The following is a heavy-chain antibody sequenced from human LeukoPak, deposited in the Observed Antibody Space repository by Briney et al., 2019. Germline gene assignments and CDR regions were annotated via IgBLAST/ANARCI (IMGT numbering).Heavy chain of an antibody. V-gene: IGHV1-18*01. CDR1: GYTFTTYG. D-gene: IGHD4-11*01. Sequence: ASVKVSCKASGYTFTTYGISWVRQAPGQGLEWVGWISPYNGDTNYAQKLQGRVTMTTDTSTSTAYMELRSLRADDTAVYSCARGPSFSNSLYYYYYYMDVWAKGTAVTVSS. CDR3: ARGPSFSNSLYYYYYYMDV. J-gene: IGHJ6*03. CDR2: ISPYNGDT.